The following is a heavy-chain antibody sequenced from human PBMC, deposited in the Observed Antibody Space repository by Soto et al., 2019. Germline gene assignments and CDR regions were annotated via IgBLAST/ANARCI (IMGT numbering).Heavy chain of an antibody. CDR2: IKQDGSER. J-gene: IGHJ4*02. CDR3: ARSSGWLHDY. Sequence: EVQLVESGGGLVQPGGSLRLSCAASGFSLSGNWMNWVRQAPGRGLEWVAIIKQDGSERYYVDSVKGRFTISRDNAKNSLYLQMSSLRVEDTALYYCARSSGWLHDYWGQGTLVTVSS. D-gene: IGHD6-19*01. V-gene: IGHV3-7*01. CDR1: GFSLSGNW.